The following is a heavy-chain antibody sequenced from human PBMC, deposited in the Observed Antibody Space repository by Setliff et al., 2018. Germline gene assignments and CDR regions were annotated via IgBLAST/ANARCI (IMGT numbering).Heavy chain of an antibody. V-gene: IGHV5-51*01. Sequence: GESLKISCKGSGYTFSNYWVGWVRQMPGKGLEWMGVIYAGDSDTKYSPSFQGQVTVSADKSISTAYLQWSTLKASDTAMYYCARLWSSSWYNDVFDFWGPGTMVTVSS. J-gene: IGHJ3*01. CDR3: ARLWSSSWYNDVFDF. D-gene: IGHD6-13*01. CDR2: IYAGDSDT. CDR1: GYTFSNYW.